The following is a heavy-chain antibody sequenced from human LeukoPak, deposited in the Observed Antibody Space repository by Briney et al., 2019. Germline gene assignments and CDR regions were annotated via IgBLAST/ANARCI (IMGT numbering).Heavy chain of an antibody. J-gene: IGHJ4*02. D-gene: IGHD3-3*01. Sequence: GGSLRLSYAASGFPFSDYYMIWIRQAPGKGLEWVSYISSSGSTIYYADSVKGRFTISRDNAKNSLYLQMNSLRAEDTAVYYCARDRLRIFGVVTYMFDYCGQGTLVTVSS. CDR3: ARDRLRIFGVVTYMFDY. CDR1: GFPFSDYY. V-gene: IGHV3-11*01. CDR2: ISSSGSTI.